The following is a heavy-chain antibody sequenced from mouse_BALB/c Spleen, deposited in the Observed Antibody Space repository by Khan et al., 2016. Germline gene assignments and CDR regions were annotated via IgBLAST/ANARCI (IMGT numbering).Heavy chain of an antibody. CDR2: INTETGEP. Sequence: QIQLVQSGPELKKPGETVKISCKASGYTFTDYSMHWVKQAPGKGLKWMGWINTETGEPTYADDFKGRFAFSLETSASTAYLQINNLKNEDTATYFCALYDYDAWFAYWGQGTLVTVSA. CDR3: ALYDYDAWFAY. D-gene: IGHD2-4*01. V-gene: IGHV9-2-1*01. J-gene: IGHJ3*01. CDR1: GYTFTDYS.